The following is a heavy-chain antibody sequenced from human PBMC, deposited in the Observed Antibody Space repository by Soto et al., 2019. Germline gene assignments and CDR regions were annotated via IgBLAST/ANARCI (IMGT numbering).Heavy chain of an antibody. CDR2: ISSSSSTI. J-gene: IGHJ4*02. V-gene: IGHV3-48*01. CDR1: GFTFSSYS. CDR3: ASDLNHGLFDY. Sequence: EVQLVESGGGLVQPGGSLRLSCAASGFTFSSYSMNWVRQAPGKGLEWVSYISSSSSTIYYADSVKGRFTISRDNAKNSLYLQMSSLRAEDMGVYYFASDLNHGLFDYWGQGTLVTVSS.